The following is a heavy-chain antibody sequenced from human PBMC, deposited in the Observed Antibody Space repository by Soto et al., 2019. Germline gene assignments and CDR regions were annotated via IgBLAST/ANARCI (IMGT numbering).Heavy chain of an antibody. CDR1: GFTFSSYA. V-gene: IGHV3-23*01. Sequence: GGSLRLSCAASGFTFSSYAMSWVRQAPGKGLEWVSAIRGSGDSTYYADSVKGRFTISRDNSKNMLYLQMNSLRAGDTAVYYCAKPRYSSGWYGDFDYWGQGMLVTVPQ. J-gene: IGHJ4*02. CDR3: AKPRYSSGWYGDFDY. D-gene: IGHD6-19*01. CDR2: IRGSGDST.